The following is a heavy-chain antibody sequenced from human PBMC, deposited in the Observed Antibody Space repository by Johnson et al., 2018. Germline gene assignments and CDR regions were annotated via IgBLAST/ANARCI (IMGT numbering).Heavy chain of an antibody. V-gene: IGHV4-59*01. J-gene: IGHJ3*02. CDR3: ARVVDCNSTSCLDAFDI. Sequence: QVQLQESGPGLVKPSETLSLTCTVSGGSTRSYHWSWIRQPPGKGLEWIGYIYDSGSSTYNPSLKSLVTISVDTSKNQFSLRLRAVTAADTAVYYWARVVDCNSTSCLDAFDIWGQGTMVTVSS. CDR1: GGSTRSYH. CDR2: IYDSGSS. D-gene: IGHD2-2*01.